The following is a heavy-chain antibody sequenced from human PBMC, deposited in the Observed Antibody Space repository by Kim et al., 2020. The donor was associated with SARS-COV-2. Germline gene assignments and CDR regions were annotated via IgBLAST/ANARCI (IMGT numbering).Heavy chain of an antibody. CDR1: GGSISSYY. Sequence: SETLSLTCTVSGGSISSYYWSWIRQPPGKGLEWIGYIYYSGSTNYNPSLKSRVTISVDTSKNQFSLKLSSVTAADTAVYYCARERHTMVRGVITDWGQGTLVTVSS. V-gene: IGHV4-59*13. CDR3: ARERHTMVRGVITD. J-gene: IGHJ4*02. CDR2: IYYSGST. D-gene: IGHD3-10*01.